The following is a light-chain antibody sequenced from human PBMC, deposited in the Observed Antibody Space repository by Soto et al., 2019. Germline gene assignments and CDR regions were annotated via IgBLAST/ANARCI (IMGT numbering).Light chain of an antibody. J-gene: IGLJ2*01. CDR2: EGS. V-gene: IGLV2-23*01. CDR3: CSYAGSSTSHVV. CDR1: SSDVGSYNL. Sequence: QSALTQPASVSGSPGQSITISCTGTSSDVGSYNLVSWYQQHPGKAPKLMIYEGSKWPSGVSNRFSGSKSGNTASLTISGLQAEDEADYYCCSYAGSSTSHVVFGGGTKVTVL.